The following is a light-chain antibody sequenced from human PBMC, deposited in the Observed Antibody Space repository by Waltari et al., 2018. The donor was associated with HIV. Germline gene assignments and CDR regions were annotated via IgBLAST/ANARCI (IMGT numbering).Light chain of an antibody. V-gene: IGKV1-12*01. CDR3: QQTNSFPFT. CDR2: GAS. J-gene: IGKJ5*01. Sequence: DVQLTQSPSSVSASVWDRVTHTCRATQGISTWLAWYQQKSGKAPRLLFSGASNLEPGVPSRFSGSGAGTSFSLTITSLQAEDFAMYYCQQTNSFPFTCGQGTRLQMK. CDR1: QGISTW.